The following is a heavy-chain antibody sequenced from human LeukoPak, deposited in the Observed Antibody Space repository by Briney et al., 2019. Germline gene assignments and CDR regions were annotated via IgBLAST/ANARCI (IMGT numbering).Heavy chain of an antibody. CDR3: IVDWDQRPH. V-gene: IGHV3-15*01. J-gene: IGHJ4*02. CDR1: GFTFSEAW. CDR2: IKSKTDGGTL. Sequence: GGSLRLSCEVSGFTFSEAWVTWVRQAPGKGPEWVGLIKSKTDGGTLEYAAPVKDRFTISRDHSETTLFLQVNSLKTEDTAVYYCIVDWDQRPHWGQGTPITVSS. D-gene: IGHD1-1*01.